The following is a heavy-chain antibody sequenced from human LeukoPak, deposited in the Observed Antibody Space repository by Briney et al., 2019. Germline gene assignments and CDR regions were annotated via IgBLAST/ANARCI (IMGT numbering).Heavy chain of an antibody. Sequence: SETLSLTCTVSGGSVSGGSYYWSWIRQPPGKGLEWIGYIYYSGSTNYNPSLKSRVTISVDTSKNQFSLKLSSVTAADTAVYYCARALGYYDSSGRYFDYWGQGTLVTVSS. V-gene: IGHV4-61*01. J-gene: IGHJ4*02. D-gene: IGHD3-22*01. CDR1: GGSVSGGSYY. CDR3: ARALGYYDSSGRYFDY. CDR2: IYYSGST.